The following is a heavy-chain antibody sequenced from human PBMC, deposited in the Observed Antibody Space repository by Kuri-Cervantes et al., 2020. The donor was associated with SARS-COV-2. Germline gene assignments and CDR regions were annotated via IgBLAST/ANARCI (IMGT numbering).Heavy chain of an antibody. V-gene: IGHV3-7*05. D-gene: IGHD6-6*01. CDR2: IKQDGSEK. Sequence: GGFLRLSCAASGFTFSSYWMSWVRQAPGKGLEWVANIKQDGSEKYYVDSVKGRFTISRDNAKNSLYLQMNSLRAEDTAVYYCARDRRVQLGRVYYGMDVWGQGTTVTVSS. J-gene: IGHJ6*02. CDR3: ARDRRVQLGRVYYGMDV. CDR1: GFTFSSYW.